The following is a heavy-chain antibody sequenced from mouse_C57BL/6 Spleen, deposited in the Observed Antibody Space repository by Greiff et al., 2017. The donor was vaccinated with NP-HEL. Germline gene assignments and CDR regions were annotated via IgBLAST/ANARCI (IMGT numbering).Heavy chain of an antibody. J-gene: IGHJ4*01. CDR1: GFTFSDYG. CDR3: ARRDGYHLYAMDY. D-gene: IGHD2-3*01. CDR2: ISSGSSTI. Sequence: DVKLVESGGGLVKPGGSLKLSCAASGFTFSDYGMHWVRQAPEKGLEWVAYISSGSSTIYYADTVKGRFTISRDNAKNTLFLQMTSLRSEDTAMYYCARRDGYHLYAMDYWGQGTSVTVSS. V-gene: IGHV5-17*01.